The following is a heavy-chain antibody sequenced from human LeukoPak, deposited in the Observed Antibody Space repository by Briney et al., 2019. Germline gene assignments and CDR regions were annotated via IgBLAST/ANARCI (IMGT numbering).Heavy chain of an antibody. CDR3: AKDYYDSSGYYSIFQANGGY. CDR2: ISGSGGST. D-gene: IGHD3-22*01. V-gene: IGHV3-23*01. J-gene: IGHJ4*02. CDR1: GFTFSNYA. Sequence: PGGSLRLSCAASGFTFSNYAMSWVRQAPGKGLEWVSAISGSGGSTYYADSVKGRFTNSRDNSKNTLFLQMNSLRAEDTAVYYCAKDYYDSSGYYSIFQANGGYWGQGTLVTVSS.